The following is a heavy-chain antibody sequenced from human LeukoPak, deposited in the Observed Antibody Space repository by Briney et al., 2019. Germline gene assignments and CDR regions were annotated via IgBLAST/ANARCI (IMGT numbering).Heavy chain of an antibody. CDR3: SRDRSVGATTRSYYFDY. Sequence: GGSLRLSCAASGFAFSTYGMHWLRQAPGRGLEWVATISYDGSKKYYADSVKGRFTISRDNSKNTLYLQMDSLRAEDTAVYYCSRDRSVGATTRSYYFDYWGQGTLVTVSS. V-gene: IGHV3-30*03. J-gene: IGHJ4*02. CDR1: GFAFSTYG. D-gene: IGHD1-26*01. CDR2: ISYDGSKK.